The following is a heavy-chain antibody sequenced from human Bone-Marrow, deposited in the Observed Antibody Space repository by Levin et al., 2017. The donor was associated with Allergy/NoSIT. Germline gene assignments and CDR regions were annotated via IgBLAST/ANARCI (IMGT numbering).Heavy chain of an antibody. D-gene: IGHD2-2*01. CDR3: ARGPST. V-gene: IGHV3-74*01. J-gene: IGHJ5*02. Sequence: GESLKISCAASGFTFSTYWMHWVRQAPGKGRVSVSRISSDGTSSIYADSVKGRFTVSRDNAKNTLHLQMNSLRAEDTAVYYCARGPSTLGQGTLVTVSS. CDR2: ISSDGTSS. CDR1: GFTFSTYW.